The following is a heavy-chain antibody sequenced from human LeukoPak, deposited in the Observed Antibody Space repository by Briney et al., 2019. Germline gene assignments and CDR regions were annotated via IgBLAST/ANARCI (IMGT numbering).Heavy chain of an antibody. CDR1: GFSLSGYW. Sequence: QTGGSLRLSCVASGFSLSGYWMYWVRQAPGKGLMYISRNNGDGSTTNYADVVKGRFTMSRDNVKNTLYLQMNSLRVEDTAVYYCARDGGLGNNWFDPWGQGALVTVSS. D-gene: IGHD3-16*01. J-gene: IGHJ5*01. CDR2: NNGDGSTT. CDR3: ARDGGLGNNWFDP. V-gene: IGHV3-74*01.